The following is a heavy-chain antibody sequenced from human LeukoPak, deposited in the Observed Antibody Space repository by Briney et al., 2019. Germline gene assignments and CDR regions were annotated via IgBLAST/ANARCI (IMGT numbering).Heavy chain of an antibody. D-gene: IGHD2-15*01. V-gene: IGHV1-18*01. CDR3: ARGLGCSGGSCHPADY. CDR1: GYTFTSYG. CDR2: INAYNGNT. Sequence: ASVKVSCKASGYTFTSYGISWVRQAAGQGLEWMGWINAYNGNTNYAQKLQGRVTMTTDTSTSTAYMELRSLRSDDTAVYYCARGLGCSGGSCHPADYWGQGTLVTVSS. J-gene: IGHJ4*02.